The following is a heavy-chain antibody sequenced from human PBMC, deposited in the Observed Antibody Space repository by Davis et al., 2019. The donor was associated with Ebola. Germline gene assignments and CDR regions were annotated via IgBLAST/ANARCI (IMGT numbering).Heavy chain of an antibody. CDR3: ARAGYYDSSGYTPAVWY. J-gene: IGHJ4*02. Sequence: GESLNISCAASGFTFSSYAMHWVRQAPGKGLERVAVISYDGSNKYYADSVKGRFTSSRDNSKNTLYLQMNSLRAEDTAVYYCARAGYYDSSGYTPAVWYWGQGTLVTVSS. CDR1: GFTFSSYA. CDR2: ISYDGSNK. D-gene: IGHD3-22*01. V-gene: IGHV3-30-3*01.